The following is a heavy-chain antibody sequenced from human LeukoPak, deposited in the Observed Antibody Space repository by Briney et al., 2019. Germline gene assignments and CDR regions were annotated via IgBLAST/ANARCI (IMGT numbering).Heavy chain of an antibody. D-gene: IGHD3-22*01. CDR2: ISYDGSNK. V-gene: IGHV3-30*04. J-gene: IGHJ4*02. Sequence: GGSLRLSCAASGFTFSSYAMHWVRQAPGKGLEWVAVISYDGSNKYYADSVKGRFTISRDNSKNTLYLQMNSLRAEDTAVYYCASGPYYYDSSGYRLGPDNFDYWGQGTLVTVSS. CDR3: ASGPYYYDSSGYRLGPDNFDY. CDR1: GFTFSSYA.